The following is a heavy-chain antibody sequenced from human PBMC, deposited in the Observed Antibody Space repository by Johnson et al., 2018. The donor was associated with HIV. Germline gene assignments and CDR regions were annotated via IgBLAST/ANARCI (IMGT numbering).Heavy chain of an antibody. CDR3: ARSGLFVLVVYAPDVFDI. D-gene: IGHD2-8*02. J-gene: IGHJ3*02. Sequence: VQLVESGGGLVQPGGSLRLSCAASGFTFSSYWMHWVRQAPGKGLVWVSRINSDGSSTSYADSVKGRFTISRDNSKNTLFLEMNSLRAEDTAVYYCARSGLFVLVVYAPDVFDIWGQGTMVTVSS. CDR1: GFTFSSYW. V-gene: IGHV3-74*02. CDR2: INSDGSST.